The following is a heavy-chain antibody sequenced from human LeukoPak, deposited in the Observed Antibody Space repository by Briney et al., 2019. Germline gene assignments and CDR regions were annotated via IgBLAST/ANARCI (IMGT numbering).Heavy chain of an antibody. CDR2: IYPGDSDT. Sequence: AESLKISCKASGYSFTSYWIGWVRQMPGKGLEWRGIIYPGDSDTRYSPSFQGQVTISADKPISTAYLQWSSLKSSDTAMYYCARQSVKGAYDYASSFDYWGQGTLVTVSS. J-gene: IGHJ4*02. CDR1: GYSFTSYW. D-gene: IGHD5-12*01. CDR3: ARQSVKGAYDYASSFDY. V-gene: IGHV5-51*01.